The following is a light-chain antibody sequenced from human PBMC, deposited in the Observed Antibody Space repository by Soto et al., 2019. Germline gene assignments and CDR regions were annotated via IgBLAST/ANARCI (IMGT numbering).Light chain of an antibody. CDR3: QKFNTAPLT. V-gene: IGKV1-27*01. CDR2: SAS. J-gene: IGKJ5*01. CDR1: QDISVY. Sequence: DIQMTQSPSSLSASVGDRVTITCRASQDISVYLAWYQQKPGKVPKLLIYSASTLQSGVPSRFSGSGSGTDFTLTISSLQPEDHATYYCQKFNTAPLTFGQGTRLEIK.